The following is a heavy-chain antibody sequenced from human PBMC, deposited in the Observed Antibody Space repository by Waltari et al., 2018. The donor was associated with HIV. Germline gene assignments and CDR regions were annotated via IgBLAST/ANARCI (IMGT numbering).Heavy chain of an antibody. D-gene: IGHD3-10*01. J-gene: IGHJ3*02. Sequence: QAQLQQWGAGLLKPSETLSLTCAVYGGPFSGPPLTWIRQPPGMGLEWIGEINDSEYTNYNPSLRSRLTISLDASKNQCSLKMTAVTAADTAVYYCARSRGLIKWNRYFDSWAQGTMVSVSS. V-gene: IGHV4-34*01. CDR1: GGPFSGPP. CDR3: ARSRGLIKWNRYFDS. CDR2: INDSEYT.